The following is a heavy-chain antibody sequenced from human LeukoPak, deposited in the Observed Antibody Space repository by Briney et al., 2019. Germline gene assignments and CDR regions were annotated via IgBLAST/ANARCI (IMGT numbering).Heavy chain of an antibody. CDR2: IYYSGST. CDR1: VGSVSNGNYY. Sequence: SESLSLTCTVSVGSVSNGNYYWSWLRQPPGRALEWIGYIYYSGSTYSNPSLEGRVTISVDTSKNQFSVKLSSVTTADTAVYYCARSQNYYGSGDYWSQGTLVTVSS. CDR3: ARSQNYYGSGDY. V-gene: IGHV4-61*01. J-gene: IGHJ4*02. D-gene: IGHD3-10*01.